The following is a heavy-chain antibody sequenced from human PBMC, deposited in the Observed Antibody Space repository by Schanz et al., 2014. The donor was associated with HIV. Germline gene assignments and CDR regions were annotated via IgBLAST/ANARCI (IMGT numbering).Heavy chain of an antibody. CDR1: GFSFSNSA. Sequence: EVQLLESGGGLVLSGGPLRLSCAASGFSFSNSAMTWVRQAPGKGPEWVSAISGSGGSKYYADSVKGRFTISRDNSKNRVYLQVXXXXXXXXXVYYCAKGGQWLXXXXXWGQG. CDR3: AKGGQWLXXXXX. CDR2: ISGSGGSK. D-gene: IGHD6-19*01. V-gene: IGHV3-23*01. J-gene: IGHJ1*01.